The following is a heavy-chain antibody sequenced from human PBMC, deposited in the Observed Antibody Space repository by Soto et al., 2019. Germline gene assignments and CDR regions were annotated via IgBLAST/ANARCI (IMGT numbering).Heavy chain of an antibody. CDR3: ARTGGGMAARPLEY. CDR2: ISAYNGNK. V-gene: IGHV1-18*04. J-gene: IGHJ4*02. Sequence: QVQLVQSGGEVKKPGASVEVSCRTSGYMFTTYGMSWVRQAPGQGLEWMAWISAYNGNKKYAQKFQGRVTMTTDTPTSSGSMDLRNLTSDDTGTYFCARTGGGMAARPLEYWGQGTLVTVSS. D-gene: IGHD6-6*01. CDR1: GYMFTTYG.